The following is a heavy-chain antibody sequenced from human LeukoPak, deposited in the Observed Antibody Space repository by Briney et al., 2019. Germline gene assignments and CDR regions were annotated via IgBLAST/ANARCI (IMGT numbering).Heavy chain of an antibody. J-gene: IGHJ6*03. CDR1: GGSISTYY. CDR3: ARGPWNYYDNLTYGMTARPRRYYHYYMDV. CDR2: VFYSGNT. D-gene: IGHD3-22*01. V-gene: IGHV4-59*12. Sequence: PSETLSLTCTVSGGSISTYYWSWIRQPPGKGLEWIGYVFYSGNTIYNPSLKSRVSISEDTSKNQFSLRLNSVTAADTAVYYCARGPWNYYDNLTYGMTARPRRYYHYYMDVWGIGTTVTVSS.